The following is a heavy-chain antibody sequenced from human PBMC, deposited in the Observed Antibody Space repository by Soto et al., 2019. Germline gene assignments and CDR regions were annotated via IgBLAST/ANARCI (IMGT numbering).Heavy chain of an antibody. CDR1: GDSVSSNSAA. CDR3: AGTTSHHWLYMDV. V-gene: IGHV6-1*01. D-gene: IGHD1-7*01. J-gene: IGHJ6*03. CDR2: TYYRSRWYN. Sequence: QVQLQESGPGLVKPSQTLSLTCVISGDSVSSNSAAWNWIRLSPSRGLEWLARTYYRSRWYNDYAVPVRSRITVNADTSKNQFSLQLTSVTPEDTAVYYCAGTTSHHWLYMDVWGKGATVTVSS.